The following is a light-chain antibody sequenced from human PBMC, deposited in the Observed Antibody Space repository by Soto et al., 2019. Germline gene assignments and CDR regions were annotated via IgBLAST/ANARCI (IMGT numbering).Light chain of an antibody. V-gene: IGKV3-11*01. CDR3: QQRRNWPLT. J-gene: IGKJ4*01. CDR2: GAS. CDR1: QSVSSN. Sequence: EIVLTQSPATLSFSPGERATLSCRASQSVSSNLAWYQQKPGQAPRLLIYGASNRATGIPARFSGSGSVTNFTHTISSLEPEDFAVYYCQQRRNWPLTFGEGTKVEIK.